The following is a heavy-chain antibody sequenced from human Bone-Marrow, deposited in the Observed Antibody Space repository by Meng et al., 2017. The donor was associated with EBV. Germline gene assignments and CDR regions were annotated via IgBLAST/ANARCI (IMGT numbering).Heavy chain of an antibody. CDR1: GSTFTGHY. V-gene: IGHV1-2*06. Sequence: VQSGEAGAGGRKPGASMKVSCKASGSTFTGHYMHWVRQAPGQGLEWMGRIDPNSGGADYAQKFQGGVTMTRDTSISTFYMELSRLTSDDTAVYFCARASDYGNDLDYWGQGTLVTVSS. D-gene: IGHD4-11*01. CDR3: ARASDYGNDLDY. CDR2: IDPNSGGA. J-gene: IGHJ4*02.